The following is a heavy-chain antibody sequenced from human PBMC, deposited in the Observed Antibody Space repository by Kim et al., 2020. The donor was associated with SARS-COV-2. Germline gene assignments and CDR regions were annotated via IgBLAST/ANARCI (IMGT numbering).Heavy chain of an antibody. V-gene: IGHV3-33*01. CDR1: GFTFSSYG. CDR3: ARLSSTIQLRDY. Sequence: GGSLRLSCAASGFTFSSYGMHWVRQAPGKGLEWVAVIWYDGSNKYYADSVKGRFTISRDNSKNTLYLQMNSLRAEDTAVYYCARLSSTIQLRDYWGQGTLVTVSS. D-gene: IGHD5-12*01. J-gene: IGHJ4*02. CDR2: IWYDGSNK.